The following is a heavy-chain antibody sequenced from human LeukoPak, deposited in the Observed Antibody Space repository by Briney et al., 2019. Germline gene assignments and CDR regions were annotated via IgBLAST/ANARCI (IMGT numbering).Heavy chain of an antibody. CDR2: ISGSGGST. Sequence: GGSLRLSCAPSGLTLGSYAMGWVRQAPGKGLEGVSAISGSGGSTYYADSVKGRFTISRDNTKNTMYLQMNSLRAEDTAVYYCAKDHYYDSSGYCFDYWGQGTLVTVSS. V-gene: IGHV3-23*01. CDR3: AKDHYYDSSGYCFDY. J-gene: IGHJ4*02. D-gene: IGHD3-22*01. CDR1: GLTLGSYA.